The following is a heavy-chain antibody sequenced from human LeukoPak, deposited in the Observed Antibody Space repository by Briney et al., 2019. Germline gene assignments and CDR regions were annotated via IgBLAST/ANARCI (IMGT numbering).Heavy chain of an antibody. CDR1: GFTFSSYE. D-gene: IGHD1-26*01. CDR3: ASSGSYLFKDAFDI. J-gene: IGHJ3*02. Sequence: GGSLRLSCAASGFTFSSYEMNWVRQAPGKGLEWVSYISSSGSTIDYADSVKGRFTISRDNAKNSLYLQMNSLRAEDTAVYYCASSGSYLFKDAFDIWGQGTMVTVSS. V-gene: IGHV3-48*03. CDR2: ISSSGSTI.